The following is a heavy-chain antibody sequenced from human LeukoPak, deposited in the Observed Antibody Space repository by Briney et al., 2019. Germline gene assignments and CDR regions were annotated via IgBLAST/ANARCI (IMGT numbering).Heavy chain of an antibody. Sequence: TSETLSLTCTVSGGSISSYYWSWIRQPPGRGLEWIGYIYYSGNTNYNPSLKSRVTISVDTSKNQFSLKLSSVTAADTAVYYCARHYRKTGSFDYWGQGTLVTVSS. CDR2: IYYSGNT. CDR1: GGSISSYY. D-gene: IGHD1-1*01. CDR3: ARHYRKTGSFDY. J-gene: IGHJ4*02. V-gene: IGHV4-59*08.